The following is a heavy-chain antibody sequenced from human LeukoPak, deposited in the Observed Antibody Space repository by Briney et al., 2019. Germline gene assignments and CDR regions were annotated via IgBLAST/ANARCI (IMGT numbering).Heavy chain of an antibody. CDR2: IIPILGIA. V-gene: IGHV1-69*04. D-gene: IGHD3-22*01. CDR1: GGXFNNYA. CDR3: AREKTYYDSIGNYYGGVFDY. Sequence: SVKVSCKASGGXFNNYAFSWVRQAPGQGLEWMGRIIPILGIANYAQKFQGRVTITADKSTSTAYMELSSLGSEDTAVYYCAREKTYYDSIGNYYGGVFDYWGQGTLVTVSS. J-gene: IGHJ4*02.